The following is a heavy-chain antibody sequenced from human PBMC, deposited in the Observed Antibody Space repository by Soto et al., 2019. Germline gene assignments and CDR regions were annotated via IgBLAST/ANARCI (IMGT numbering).Heavy chain of an antibody. V-gene: IGHV5-51*01. Sequence: EVQLVQSGAEVKKPGESLKISCKGSGYSFTNYWIGWVRQMPGKGLEWMGIIYPGDSDTRYSPSFQGQVTISADKSIRTAYLHWSSLKASDTAVYYCARSSKGAKENYNQLDYWGQGTLVTVSS. CDR1: GYSFTNYW. CDR2: IYPGDSDT. J-gene: IGHJ4*02. D-gene: IGHD1-20*01. CDR3: ARSSKGAKENYNQLDY.